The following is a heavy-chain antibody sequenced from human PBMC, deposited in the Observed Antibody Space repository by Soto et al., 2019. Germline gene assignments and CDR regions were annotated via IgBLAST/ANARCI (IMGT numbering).Heavy chain of an antibody. V-gene: IGHV3-30*18. CDR2: ISYDGSNK. D-gene: IGHD1-26*01. J-gene: IGHJ3*02. CDR1: GFTFSSYG. CDR3: AKDPPELLGATPPTDI. Sequence: GGSLRLSCAASGFTFSSYGMHWVRQAPGKGLEWVAVISYDGSNKYYADSVKGRFTISRDNSKNTLYLQMNSLRAEDTAVYYCAKDPPELLGATPPTDIWGQGTMVTVSS.